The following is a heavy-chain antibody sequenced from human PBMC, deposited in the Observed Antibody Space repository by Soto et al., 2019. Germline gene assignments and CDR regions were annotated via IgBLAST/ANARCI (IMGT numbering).Heavy chain of an antibody. CDR3: TKQGANHAIDA. CDR2: IDPSDSYT. CDR1: GYNFISYW. D-gene: IGHD3-16*01. Sequence: GESLKISCNASGYNFISYWSNWVRQKPGKGLEWMGRIDPSDSYTNYSPSFQGHVTISADKSISTAYLQWSSLKASDTAMYYCTKQGANHAIDAWGQGALVPISS. J-gene: IGHJ5*02. V-gene: IGHV5-10-1*01.